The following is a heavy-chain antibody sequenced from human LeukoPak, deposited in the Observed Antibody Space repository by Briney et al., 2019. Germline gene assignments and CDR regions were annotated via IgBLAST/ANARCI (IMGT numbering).Heavy chain of an antibody. V-gene: IGHV3-23*01. CDR3: ARITDSATDY. CDR1: GFTFSTYA. J-gene: IGHJ4*02. Sequence: GGSLRLSCAASGFTFSTYAMNWVRQAPGKGLEWVSAISSNGGGIYYADSVKGRFTFSRDNSKSTMYLQMNSLTAEDTAIYYCARITDSATDYWGQGTLVTVSS. CDR2: ISSNGGGI. D-gene: IGHD4-4*01.